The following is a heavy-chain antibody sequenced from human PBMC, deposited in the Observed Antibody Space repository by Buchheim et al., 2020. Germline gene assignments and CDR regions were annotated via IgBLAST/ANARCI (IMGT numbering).Heavy chain of an antibody. CDR3: ARDEGGPGPHLMDV. CDR2: IWYDGSNK. J-gene: IGHJ6*02. D-gene: IGHD3-10*01. Sequence: QVQLVESGGGVVQPGRSLRLSCAASGFTFSSYGMHWVRQAPGKGLEWVAVIWYDGSNKYYADSVKGRFTISRDNSKNTLYLQMNSLRAEDTAVYYCARDEGGPGPHLMDVWGQGTT. CDR1: GFTFSSYG. V-gene: IGHV3-33*01.